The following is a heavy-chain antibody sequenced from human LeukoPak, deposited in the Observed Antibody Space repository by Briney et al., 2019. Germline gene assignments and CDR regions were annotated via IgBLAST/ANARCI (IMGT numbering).Heavy chain of an antibody. CDR3: ATDLALTYYYDSTGFQH. D-gene: IGHD3-22*01. CDR1: GFTFSSYA. J-gene: IGHJ1*01. V-gene: IGHV3-23*01. Sequence: GGSLRLSCAASGFTFSSYAMSWVRQAPGKGLEWVSDISGSGGSTYYADSVKGRFTISRDNSKNTLYLQMNSLRAEDTAVYYCATDLALTYYYDSTGFQHWGQGTLVTVSS. CDR2: ISGSGGST.